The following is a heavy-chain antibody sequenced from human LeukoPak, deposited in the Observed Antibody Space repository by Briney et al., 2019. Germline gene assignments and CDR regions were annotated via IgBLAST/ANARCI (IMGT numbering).Heavy chain of an antibody. CDR1: GFTFSSYS. V-gene: IGHV3-21*01. J-gene: IGHJ6*03. CDR3: ARFGELSPYYYYYYMDV. D-gene: IGHD3-10*01. CDR2: ISCSTNYI. Sequence: GGSLRLSCAASGFTFSSYSMNWVRQAPGKGLEWVSSISCSTNYIYYADSVKGRFTISRDNSKNTLYLQMNSLRAEDTAVYYCARFGELSPYYYYYYMDVWGKGTTVTISS.